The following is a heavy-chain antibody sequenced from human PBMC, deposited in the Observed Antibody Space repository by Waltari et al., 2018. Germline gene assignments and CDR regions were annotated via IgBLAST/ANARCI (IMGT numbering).Heavy chain of an antibody. D-gene: IGHD3-10*01. CDR2: ISGNGGST. Sequence: EVQLLESGGGLVQPGGSLRLSCAASGFTFSTYAMSWVRQAPGKGLEWVSTISGNGGSTYYADPVKGRFTISRDNSKNTLYLQMNSLRAEDTAVYYCAKRGVFGSGSYFKNNWFDSWGQGTLVTVSS. J-gene: IGHJ5*01. V-gene: IGHV3-23*01. CDR3: AKRGVFGSGSYFKNNWFDS. CDR1: GFTFSTYA.